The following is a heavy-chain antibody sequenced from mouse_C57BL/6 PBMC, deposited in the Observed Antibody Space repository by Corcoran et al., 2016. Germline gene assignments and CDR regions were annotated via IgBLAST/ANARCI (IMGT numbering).Heavy chain of an antibody. CDR1: GYTFTTYG. J-gene: IGHJ3*01. V-gene: IGHV9-3*01. Sequence: QIQLVQSGPELKKPGETVKISCKASGYTFTTYGMSWVKQAPGKGLKWMGWINTYSGVPTYADDFKGRFALSLETSASTAYLQINNLKNEDTATYFCARPDGYYVGVFAYWGQGTLVTVSA. D-gene: IGHD2-3*01. CDR2: INTYSGVP. CDR3: ARPDGYYVGVFAY.